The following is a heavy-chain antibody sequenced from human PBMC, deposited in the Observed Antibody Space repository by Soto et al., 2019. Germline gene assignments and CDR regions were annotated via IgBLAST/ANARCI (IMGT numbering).Heavy chain of an antibody. CDR1: GGSISSYY. CDR3: ARQHPWPDSPPSGYFDY. D-gene: IGHD3-10*01. Sequence: SETLSLTCTVSGGSISSYYWSWIRQPPVKGLELSGYIYYICSTNYDPSLKSRFTMSLYTSKNHFSLKLSSFTAANTAVYYCARQHPWPDSPPSGYFDYWGQGTLVTVSS. J-gene: IGHJ4*02. V-gene: IGHV4-59*08. CDR2: IYYICST.